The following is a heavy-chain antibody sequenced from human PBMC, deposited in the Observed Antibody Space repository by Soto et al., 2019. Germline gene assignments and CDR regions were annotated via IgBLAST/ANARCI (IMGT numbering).Heavy chain of an antibody. CDR2: IIPIFGTA. Sequence: QVQLVQSGAEVKKPGSSVKVSCKASGGTFSSYAISWVRQAPGQGLEWMGGIIPIFGTANYAQKFQGRVTITADDSTSTAYMELSSLRSEETAVYYCERDVRRIAAAGTRWFDPWGQGTLVTVSS. CDR1: GGTFSSYA. D-gene: IGHD6-13*01. J-gene: IGHJ5*02. CDR3: ERDVRRIAAAGTRWFDP. V-gene: IGHV1-69*12.